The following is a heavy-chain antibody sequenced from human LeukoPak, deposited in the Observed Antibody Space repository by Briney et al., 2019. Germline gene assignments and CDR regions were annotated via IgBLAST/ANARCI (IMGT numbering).Heavy chain of an antibody. CDR2: IYYSGST. CDR1: GGSISSYY. CDR3: ARQGYYDSSGYLHWYFDL. Sequence: PSETLSLTCTVSGGSISSYYWSWIRQPPGKGLEWIGYIYYSGSTNYNPSLKSRVTISVDTSKNQFSLKLSSVTAADTAVYYCARQGYYDSSGYLHWYFDLWGRGTLVTVSS. J-gene: IGHJ2*01. V-gene: IGHV4-59*08. D-gene: IGHD3-22*01.